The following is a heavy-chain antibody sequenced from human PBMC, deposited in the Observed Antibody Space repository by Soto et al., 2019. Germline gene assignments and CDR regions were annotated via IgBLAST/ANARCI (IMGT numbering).Heavy chain of an antibody. CDR1: VFTFSSYA. CDR3: ASRHYFWSGYYYCYRMAV. Sequence: GGSLRFSCAASVFTFSSYAMSLVRQAPGKGLECVSAISVSGGSTYYADSVKGRFTISRDKSKNTLYLQMNSLRAEEKAVYYCASRHYFWSGYYYCYRMAVWGQGTTVTVSS. CDR2: ISVSGGST. J-gene: IGHJ6*01. D-gene: IGHD3-3*01. V-gene: IGHV3-23*01.